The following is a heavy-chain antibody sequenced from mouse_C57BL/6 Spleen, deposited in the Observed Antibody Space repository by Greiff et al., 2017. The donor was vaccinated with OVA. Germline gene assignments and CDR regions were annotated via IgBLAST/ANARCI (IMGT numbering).Heavy chain of an antibody. D-gene: IGHD2-12*01. Sequence: VQLQQPGAELVKPGASVKLSCKASGYTFTSYWMQWVKQRPGQGLEWIGEIDPSDSYTNYNQKFKGKATLTVDTSSSTAYMQLSSLTSEDSAVYYCARDDPNGAMDYWGQGTSVTVSS. V-gene: IGHV1-50*01. CDR1: GYTFTSYW. CDR2: IDPSDSYT. J-gene: IGHJ4*01. CDR3: ARDDPNGAMDY.